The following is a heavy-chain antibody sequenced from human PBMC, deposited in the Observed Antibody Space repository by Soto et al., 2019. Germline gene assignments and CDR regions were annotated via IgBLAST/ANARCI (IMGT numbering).Heavy chain of an antibody. V-gene: IGHV3-7*01. Sequence: PGGSLRLSCAASGFTFSSYGMHWARQAPGKGPEWVANINQDGSKKYYADSVKGRFTISRDNAKNSLYLQMDSLRVEDTALYYCFNVAFGYWGRGTLVTVSS. CDR2: INQDGSKK. CDR1: GFTFSSYG. J-gene: IGHJ4*02. CDR3: FNVAFGY.